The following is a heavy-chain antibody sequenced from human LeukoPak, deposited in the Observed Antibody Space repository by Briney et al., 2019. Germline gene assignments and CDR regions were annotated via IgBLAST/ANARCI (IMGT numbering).Heavy chain of an antibody. Sequence: ASVKVSCKVSGYTLTELSMHWVRQAPGKGLEWMGGFDPEDGETIYAQKFQGRVTMTEDTSTDTAYMELSSLRSEDTAVYYCAREVGHPHLYDFWSGRNDAFDIWGQGTMVTVSS. D-gene: IGHD3-3*01. CDR2: FDPEDGET. J-gene: IGHJ3*02. CDR1: GYTLTELS. CDR3: AREVGHPHLYDFWSGRNDAFDI. V-gene: IGHV1-24*01.